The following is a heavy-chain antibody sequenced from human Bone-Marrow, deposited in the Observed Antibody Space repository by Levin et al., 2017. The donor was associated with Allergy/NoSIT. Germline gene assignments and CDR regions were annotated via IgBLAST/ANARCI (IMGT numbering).Heavy chain of an antibody. CDR2: ISSSSSYI. J-gene: IGHJ4*02. D-gene: IGHD3-3*01. CDR3: ARSADFWSGYPPLFDY. V-gene: IGHV3-21*01. CDR1: GFTFSSYS. Sequence: PGGSLRLSCAASGFTFSSYSMNWVRQAPGKGLEWVSSISSSSSYIYYADSVKGRFTISRDNAKNSLYLQMNSLRAEDTAVYYCARSADFWSGYPPLFDYWGQGNLVTVSS.